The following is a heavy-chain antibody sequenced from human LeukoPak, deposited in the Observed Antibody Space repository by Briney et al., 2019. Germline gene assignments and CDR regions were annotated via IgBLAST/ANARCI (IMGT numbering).Heavy chain of an antibody. V-gene: IGHV3-21*01. Sequence: GGSLRLSCAASGLTFSRDSRNWVPQARGKGLEWVSSISSGSSYIYYAASVKGRFTISRDNAQNSLYLQLNSRRAEDTAVYYCASSSSSWPEYFQHWGQGTLVTVSS. CDR1: GLTFSRDS. J-gene: IGHJ1*01. D-gene: IGHD6-13*01. CDR2: ISSGSSYI. CDR3: ASSSSSWPEYFQH.